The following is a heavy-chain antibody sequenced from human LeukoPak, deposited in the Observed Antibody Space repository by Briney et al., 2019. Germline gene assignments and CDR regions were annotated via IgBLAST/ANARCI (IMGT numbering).Heavy chain of an antibody. CDR3: AKERMPNYYDSSGYQPFDY. D-gene: IGHD3-22*01. CDR1: GFMFNSYW. V-gene: IGHV3-7*03. J-gene: IGHJ4*02. Sequence: PGGSLRLSCAASGFMFNSYWMMWVRQAPGKGLEWVAFIKGDGSAKKYADSVKGRFTISRDNAKNSLFLQMNSLRAEDTAVYYCAKERMPNYYDSSGYQPFDYWGQGTLVTVSS. CDR2: IKGDGSAK.